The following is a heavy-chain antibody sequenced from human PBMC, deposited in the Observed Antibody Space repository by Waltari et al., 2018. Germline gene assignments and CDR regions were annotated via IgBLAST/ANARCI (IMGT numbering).Heavy chain of an antibody. D-gene: IGHD5-12*01. V-gene: IGHV1-2*06. J-gene: IGHJ4*02. Sequence: QVQLVQSGAEVKKPGASVKVSCKASGYTFIAYYMSWVRQAPGQGLEWMGRINPRNGGTNYAQNFQGRVTMTRDTSISTAYMELTRLTSDDTAVYYCATGGILATKGLDYWGQGTLVPVSS. CDR3: ATGGILATKGLDY. CDR2: INPRNGGT. CDR1: GYTFIAYY.